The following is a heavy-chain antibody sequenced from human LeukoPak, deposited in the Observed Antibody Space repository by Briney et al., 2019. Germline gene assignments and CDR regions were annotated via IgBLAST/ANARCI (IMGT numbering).Heavy chain of an antibody. CDR1: GFTFSSYR. J-gene: IGHJ3*02. V-gene: IGHV3-21*01. CDR2: ISSSSSHI. D-gene: IGHD4-17*01. CDR3: AREEITVTDAFDM. Sequence: GGSLRLSCAASGFTFSSYRMNWVRQAPGKGLEWVSSISSSSSHIYYADSVKGRFTISRDNAKNTLYLQMNSLRAEDTAVYYCAREEITVTDAFDMWGHGTRVTVSS.